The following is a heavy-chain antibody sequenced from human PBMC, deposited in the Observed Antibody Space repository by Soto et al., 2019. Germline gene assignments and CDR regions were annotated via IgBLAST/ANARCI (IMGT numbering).Heavy chain of an antibody. D-gene: IGHD2-21*02. CDR3: ARDNPTYCGGDCYTDAFDI. Sequence: PSQTLSLTCATSGDSVSSNSAAWNWIRQSPSRGLEWLGRTYYRSKWYNDYAVSVKSRITINPGTSKNQFSLQLNSVTPEDTAVYYCARDNPTYCGGDCYTDAFDIWGQGTMVTVSS. V-gene: IGHV6-1*01. J-gene: IGHJ3*02. CDR1: GDSVSSNSAA. CDR2: TYYRSKWYN.